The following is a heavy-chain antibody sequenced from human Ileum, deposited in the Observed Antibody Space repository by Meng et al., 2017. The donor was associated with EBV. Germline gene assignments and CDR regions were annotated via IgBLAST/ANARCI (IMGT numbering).Heavy chain of an antibody. CDR2: IYYSGTT. J-gene: IGHJ4*02. Sequence: QLQRQESGPGLVKPSETLSLTCSVSCGSFSSRKYYWGWIRQPPGKALEWIASIYYSGTTYYNPSLQSRVSISVDKSKNQVSLNMTSMTAADTAVYYCASRELAPFDYWGQGTLVTVSS. CDR3: ASRELAPFDY. V-gene: IGHV4-39*07. D-gene: IGHD1-26*01. CDR1: CGSFSSRKYY.